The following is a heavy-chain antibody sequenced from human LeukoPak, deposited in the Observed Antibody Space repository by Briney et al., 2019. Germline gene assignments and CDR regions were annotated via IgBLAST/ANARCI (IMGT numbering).Heavy chain of an antibody. J-gene: IGHJ5*02. CDR3: ARDRSSSYTRDWFDP. Sequence: NPSETLSLTCAVYGGSFSGYYWSWIRKPPGKGLEWIGEINHSGSTNYNPSLKSRVTISVDTSKNQFSLKLNSVTAADTAVYYCARDRSSSYTRDWFDPWGQGALVTVSS. CDR1: GGSFSGYY. V-gene: IGHV4-34*01. D-gene: IGHD6-13*01. CDR2: INHSGST.